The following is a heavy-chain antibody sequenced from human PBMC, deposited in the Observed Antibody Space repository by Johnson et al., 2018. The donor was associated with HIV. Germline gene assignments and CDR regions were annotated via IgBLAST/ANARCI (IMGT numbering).Heavy chain of an antibody. V-gene: IGHV3-30*02. CDR1: GGKGDKYG. D-gene: IGHD5-24*01. Sequence: GKRGEGGGGGGQTGRVRRGEREAAGGKGDKYGMYWVRQAPGKGLEWVANIKEDGSNKYYADSVKGRFTISRDNSKNTLYLQMNSLRAEDTAVYYCALRDGYNYELDPVRHFDIWGQGTMVTVSS. CDR3: ALRDGYNYELDPVRHFDI. J-gene: IGHJ3*02. CDR2: IKEDGSNK.